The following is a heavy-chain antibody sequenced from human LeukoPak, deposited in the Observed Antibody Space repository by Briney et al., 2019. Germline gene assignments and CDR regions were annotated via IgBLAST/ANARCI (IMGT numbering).Heavy chain of an antibody. CDR1: GYTFTGYF. D-gene: IGHD1-1*01. CDR3: ARDVPGDEAFDI. V-gene: IGHV1-2*02. J-gene: IGHJ3*02. CDR2: INPSSGDT. Sequence: ASVKVSCRASGYTFTGYFIHWVRQAPGQGLELMGWINPSSGDTRYEQKFQGRVTMTRDTSITSVYMELNRLTSDDTAMYYCARDVPGDEAFDIWGQGSMVTVSS.